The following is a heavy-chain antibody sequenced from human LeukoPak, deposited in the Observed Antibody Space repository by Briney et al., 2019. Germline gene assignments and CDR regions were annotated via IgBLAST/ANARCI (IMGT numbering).Heavy chain of an antibody. CDR3: AKDSAGYSGYDWALDY. CDR1: GSTFSSYG. CDR2: ISYDGSNK. V-gene: IGHV3-30*18. Sequence: GGSLRLSCAASGSTFSSYGMHWVRQAPGKGLEWVAVISYDGSNKYYADSAKGRFTISRDNSKNTLYLRMNGLRAEDTAVYYCAKDSAGYSGYDWALDYWGQGTLVTVSS. D-gene: IGHD5-12*01. J-gene: IGHJ4*02.